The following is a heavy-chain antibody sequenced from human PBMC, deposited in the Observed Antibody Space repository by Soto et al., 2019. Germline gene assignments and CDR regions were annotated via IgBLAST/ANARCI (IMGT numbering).Heavy chain of an antibody. CDR2: IIPIFGTA. D-gene: IGHD3-10*01. J-gene: IGHJ6*01. V-gene: IGHV1-69*13. CDR1: GGTFSSYA. Sequence: SVKVACKASGGTFSSYAISWVRQAPGQGLEWMGGIIPIFGTANYAQKFQGRVTITADESTSTAYMELSSLRSEDTAVYYCAGSMVRGVTQYDYYGMDVSGQGPTFTV. CDR3: AGSMVRGVTQYDYYGMDV.